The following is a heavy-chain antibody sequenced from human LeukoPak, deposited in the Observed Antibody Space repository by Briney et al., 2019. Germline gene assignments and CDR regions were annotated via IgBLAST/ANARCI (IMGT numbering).Heavy chain of an antibody. CDR2: IWYDGSNK. J-gene: IGHJ3*02. Sequence: PGGSLRLSCAASGFTFSSYGMHWVRQAPGKGLEWVAVIWYDGSNKYYADSVKGRFTISRDNSKNTLYLQMNSLRAEDTAVYYCARDPQFSYYDSMEAFDIWGQGTMVTVSS. V-gene: IGHV3-33*01. CDR3: ARDPQFSYYDSMEAFDI. CDR1: GFTFSSYG. D-gene: IGHD3-22*01.